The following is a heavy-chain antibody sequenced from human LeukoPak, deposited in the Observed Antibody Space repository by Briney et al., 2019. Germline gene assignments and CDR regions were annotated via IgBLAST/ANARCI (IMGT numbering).Heavy chain of an antibody. CDR1: GFTFSSYS. Sequence: GGSLRLSCAASGFTFSSYSMNWVRQAPGKGLEWVSAITGSGGNTYYADSVKGRFTISRDSSKNTVFLQMNSLRAEDTAVYYCAKWGDCDVLTGYYVSDYWGQGTLVTVSS. D-gene: IGHD3-9*01. CDR2: ITGSGGNT. CDR3: AKWGDCDVLTGYYVSDY. J-gene: IGHJ4*02. V-gene: IGHV3-23*01.